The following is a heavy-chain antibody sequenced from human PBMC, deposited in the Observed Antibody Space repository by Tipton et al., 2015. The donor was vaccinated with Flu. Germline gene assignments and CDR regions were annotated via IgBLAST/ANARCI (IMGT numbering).Heavy chain of an antibody. V-gene: IGHV4-61*02. CDR3: SRDFCSGGCCYPDY. Sequence: TLSLTCNVSGDSISTGSRYWNWIRQPAGKALEWIGRIYTTGSTTYNPPLKSRVTISLDTPKNQFCLKLSSVTAADTAVYYCSRDFCSGGCCYPDYWGQGTLVTVSS. J-gene: IGHJ4*02. CDR1: GDSISTGSRY. D-gene: IGHD2-15*01. CDR2: IYTTGST.